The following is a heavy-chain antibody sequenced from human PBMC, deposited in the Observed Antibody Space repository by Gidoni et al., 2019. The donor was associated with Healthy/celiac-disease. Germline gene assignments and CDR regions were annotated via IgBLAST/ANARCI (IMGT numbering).Heavy chain of an antibody. CDR2: ISGSGGST. J-gene: IGHJ4*02. V-gene: IGHV3-23*01. CDR1: VFTFSSYA. Sequence: EVQLLESGGGLVQPGGSLRLSCAASVFTFSSYAMSWVRQAPGKGLEWVSAISGSGGSTYYADSVKGRFTISRDNSKNTLYLQMNSLRAEDTAVYYCAKDKADSRYCSSTSCYGGVDYWGQGTLVTVSS. D-gene: IGHD2-2*01. CDR3: AKDKADSRYCSSTSCYGGVDY.